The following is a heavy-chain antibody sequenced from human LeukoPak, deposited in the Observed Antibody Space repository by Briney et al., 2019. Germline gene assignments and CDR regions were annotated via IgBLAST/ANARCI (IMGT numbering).Heavy chain of an antibody. V-gene: IGHV4-34*01. D-gene: IGHD6-19*01. CDR2: INHSGRT. J-gene: IGHJ6*03. CDR1: GGSFSGYY. CDR3: ARGFSGWYGSYYYYYYYMDV. Sequence: SETLSLTCAVYGGSFSGYYWSWIRQPPGKGLEWIGEINHSGRTNYNPSLKSRVTISVDTSKNQFSLKLSSVTAADTAVYYCARGFSGWYGSYYYYYYYMDVWGKGTTVTVSS.